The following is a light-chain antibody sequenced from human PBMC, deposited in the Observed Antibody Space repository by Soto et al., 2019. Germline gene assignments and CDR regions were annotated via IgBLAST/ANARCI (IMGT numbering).Light chain of an antibody. Sequence: QSVLTQPPSVSAAPGQKVTISCSGSSSNIGSNYVSWYQQLPGTAPKLLIYDNNKRPSGIPDRFSGSKSGTSATLGITGLQTGDEADYYCATWDSSLSSNWVFGGGTKLTVL. CDR1: SSNIGSNY. J-gene: IGLJ3*02. CDR2: DNN. V-gene: IGLV1-51*01. CDR3: ATWDSSLSSNWV.